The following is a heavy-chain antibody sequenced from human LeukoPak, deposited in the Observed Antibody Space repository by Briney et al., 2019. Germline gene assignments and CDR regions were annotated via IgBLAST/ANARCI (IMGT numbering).Heavy chain of an antibody. CDR2: MNSDSSYI. CDR1: GFTFNSYS. V-gene: IGHV3-21*01. CDR3: SRGKFSRGGFEFYFDY. Sequence: GGSLRLSCVASGFTFNSYSMHWVRQAPGQGLEWVSSMNSDSSYIYYADSVKGRFTIPRDNAKNSLYLQMNSLRVEDTAVYYCSRGKFSRGGFEFYFDYWGQGTLVTVSS. J-gene: IGHJ4*02. D-gene: IGHD5-12*01.